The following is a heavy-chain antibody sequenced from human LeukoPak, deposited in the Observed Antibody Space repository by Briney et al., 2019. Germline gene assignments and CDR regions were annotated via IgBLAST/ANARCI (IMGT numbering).Heavy chain of an antibody. Sequence: SETLSLTCTVSGYSISSGYYWGWIRQPPGKGLEWIGSIYHSGSTYYNPSLKSRVTISVDTSKNQFSLKLSSVTAADTAMYYCARRPRRGYSGYAFDYWGQGTLVTVSS. J-gene: IGHJ4*02. V-gene: IGHV4-38-2*02. D-gene: IGHD5-12*01. CDR1: GYSISSGYY. CDR3: ARRPRRGYSGYAFDY. CDR2: IYHSGST.